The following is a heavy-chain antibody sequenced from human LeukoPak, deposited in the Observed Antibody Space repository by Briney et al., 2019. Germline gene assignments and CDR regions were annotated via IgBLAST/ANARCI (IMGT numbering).Heavy chain of an antibody. D-gene: IGHD5-18*01. V-gene: IGHV4-59*11. J-gene: IGHJ4*02. CDR3: ARGRGYSYGSPLDY. CDR2: IYYTGST. Sequence: PSETLSLTCTVSRGSISSLYWSCIRQPPGKGLEWIGNIYYTGSTNYNPPLKSRVTISVDTSKNQFSLKLSSVTAADTAVYYCARGRGYSYGSPLDYWGQGSLVTVSS. CDR1: RGSISSLY.